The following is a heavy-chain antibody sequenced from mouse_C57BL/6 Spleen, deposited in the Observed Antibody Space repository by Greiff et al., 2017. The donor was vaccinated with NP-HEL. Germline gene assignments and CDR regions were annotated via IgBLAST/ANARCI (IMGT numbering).Heavy chain of an antibody. J-gene: IGHJ1*03. CDR1: GYTFTTYP. CDR3: ARRGDYGRYFDV. D-gene: IGHD1-1*02. V-gene: IGHV1-47*01. CDR2: FHPYNDDT. Sequence: VQGVESGAELVKPGASVKMSCKASGYTFTTYPIEWMKQNHGKSLEWIGNFHPYNDDTKYNEKFKGKATLTVEKSSSTVYLELSRLTSDDSAVYYCARRGDYGRYFDVWGTGTTVTVSS.